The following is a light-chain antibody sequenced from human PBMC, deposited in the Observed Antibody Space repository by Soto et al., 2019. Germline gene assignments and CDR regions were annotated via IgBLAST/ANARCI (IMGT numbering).Light chain of an antibody. V-gene: IGKV3-20*01. Sequence: EIVLTQSPGTLSLSPGERATLSCRASQSVSSSYLAWYQQKPGQAPRLLIYGASSRATGIPDRFSGSGSGTDFTLTISRLEPADFAVYYCQQDGSSPTFGQGTKVEIK. CDR1: QSVSSSY. J-gene: IGKJ1*01. CDR3: QQDGSSPT. CDR2: GAS.